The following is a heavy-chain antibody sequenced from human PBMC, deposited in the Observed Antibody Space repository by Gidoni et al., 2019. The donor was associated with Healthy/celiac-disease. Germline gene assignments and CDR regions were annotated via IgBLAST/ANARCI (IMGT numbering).Heavy chain of an antibody. CDR1: GYTFTSYG. V-gene: IGHV1-18*01. CDR3: ARDPNLGTAVAGDFADDY. Sequence: QVQLVQSVAEVKKPGASVKVSCKASGYTFTSYGISWVRQAPGQGPEWMGWISAYNGNTNYAQKLQGRVTMTTDTSTSTAYMELRSLRSDDTAVYYCARDPNLGTAVAGDFADDYWGQGTLVTVSS. CDR2: ISAYNGNT. J-gene: IGHJ4*02. D-gene: IGHD6-19*01.